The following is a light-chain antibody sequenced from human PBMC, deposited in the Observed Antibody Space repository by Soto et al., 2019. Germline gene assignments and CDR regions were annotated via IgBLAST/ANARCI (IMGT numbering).Light chain of an antibody. CDR2: AAS. J-gene: IGKJ2*01. V-gene: IGKV1-12*01. CDR1: QGIDRW. CDR3: QQADSFPPT. Sequence: DLQMTQSPSSVSASVGDRVTISCRASQGIDRWLAWYQQKPGTAPKLLIYAASTLQSGVPSRFSGSGSATEFTLTINSLQPEDCATYYCQQADSFPPTFGQGTKLEIK.